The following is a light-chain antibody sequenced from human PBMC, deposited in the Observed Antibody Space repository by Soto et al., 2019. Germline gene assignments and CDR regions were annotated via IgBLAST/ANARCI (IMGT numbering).Light chain of an antibody. CDR2: KAS. V-gene: IGKV1-5*03. CDR3: QQYNSYWT. Sequence: DIQMTQSPSTLSASVGDRVTITCRASQSISSWLAWYQQKPGKAPKLLIYKASSLDSGVPSRFSGSGSGTEFTLTISSLQPDEFATYYCQQYNSYWTFGQGTKVEIK. J-gene: IGKJ1*01. CDR1: QSISSW.